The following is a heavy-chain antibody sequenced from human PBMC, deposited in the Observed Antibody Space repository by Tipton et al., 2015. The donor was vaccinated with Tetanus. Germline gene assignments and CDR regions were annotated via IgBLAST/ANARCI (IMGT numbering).Heavy chain of an antibody. Sequence: GSLRLSCVVSGFSFSNYNMNWVRQAPGKGLEWVSSISSRNSYIYYADSVKGRFTVSRDNAESSLYLQMNSLRPEDTAVYYCASGVTLDFWGKGTLVSVSS. D-gene: IGHD3-10*01. CDR3: ASGVTLDF. J-gene: IGHJ4*02. CDR2: ISSRNSYI. CDR1: GFSFSNYN. V-gene: IGHV3-21*01.